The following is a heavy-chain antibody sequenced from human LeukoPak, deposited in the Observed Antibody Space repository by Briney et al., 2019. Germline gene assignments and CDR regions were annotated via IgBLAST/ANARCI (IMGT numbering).Heavy chain of an antibody. J-gene: IGHJ6*03. Sequence: ASVKVSCKASGYTFTSYDINWVRQATGQGLEWMGWINPNSGGTNYAQKFQGRVTMTRDTSISTAYMELSRLRSDDTAVYYCARNITAAGPYYYYYMDVWGKGTTVTVSS. CDR2: INPNSGGT. CDR1: GYTFTSYD. V-gene: IGHV1-2*02. CDR3: ARNITAAGPYYYYYMDV. D-gene: IGHD6-13*01.